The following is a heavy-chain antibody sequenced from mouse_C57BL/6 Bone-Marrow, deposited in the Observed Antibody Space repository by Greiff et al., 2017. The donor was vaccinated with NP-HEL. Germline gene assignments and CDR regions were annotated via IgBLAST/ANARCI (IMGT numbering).Heavy chain of an antibody. V-gene: IGHV1-81*01. D-gene: IGHD2-3*01. Sequence: QVQLKQSGAELARPGASVKLSCKASGYTFTSYGISWVKQRTGQGLEWIGEIYPRRGNTYYNGNFKGKATLTADKSSSTAYMELRSLTSEDSAGYFCARWWLLEAMDYWGQGTSVTVSS. CDR3: ARWWLLEAMDY. J-gene: IGHJ4*01. CDR1: GYTFTSYG. CDR2: IYPRRGNT.